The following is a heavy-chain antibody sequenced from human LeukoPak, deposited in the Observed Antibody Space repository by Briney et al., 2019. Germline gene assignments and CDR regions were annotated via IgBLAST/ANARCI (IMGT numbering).Heavy chain of an antibody. J-gene: IGHJ1*01. V-gene: IGHV3-7*03. Sequence: GGSLRLSCAASGFTFSNDWMTWGRQAPGKGLEWVANINRDGSEKYYVDSVKGRFTISRDNAKNSVYLQMNNLRGEDTAVYYGARPFQHWGQGTLVTVSS. CDR2: INRDGSEK. CDR1: GFTFSNDW. CDR3: ARPFQH.